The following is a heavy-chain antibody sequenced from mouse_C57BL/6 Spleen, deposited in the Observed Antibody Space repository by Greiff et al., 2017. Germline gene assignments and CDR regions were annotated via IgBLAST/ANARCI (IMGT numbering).Heavy chain of an antibody. J-gene: IGHJ4*01. V-gene: IGHV1-15*01. CDR1: GYTFTDYE. D-gene: IGHD2-4*01. Sequence: QVQLQQSGAELVRPGASVTLSCKASGYTFTDYEMHWVKQTPVHGLEWIGAIDPETGGTAYNQKFKGKAILTADKSSSTAYMELRSLTSEDSAVYYCTRHYDYDGAYYYAMDYWGQGTSVTVSS. CDR2: IDPETGGT. CDR3: TRHYDYDGAYYYAMDY.